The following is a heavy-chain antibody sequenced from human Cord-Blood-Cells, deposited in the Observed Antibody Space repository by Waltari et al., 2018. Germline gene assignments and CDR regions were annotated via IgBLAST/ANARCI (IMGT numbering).Heavy chain of an antibody. Sequence: QVQLVQSGAEVKKPGASVKVSCKASGYTFTSYAMHWVRQAPGQRLEWMGWINAGNGNTKYSQKFQGRVTITRDTSASTAYMELSSLRSEDTAVYYCASGAARDCSSTSCYNYYYGMDVWGQGTTVTVSS. CDR1: GYTFTSYA. J-gene: IGHJ6*02. CDR2: INAGNGNT. V-gene: IGHV1-3*01. CDR3: ASGAARDCSSTSCYNYYYGMDV. D-gene: IGHD2-2*02.